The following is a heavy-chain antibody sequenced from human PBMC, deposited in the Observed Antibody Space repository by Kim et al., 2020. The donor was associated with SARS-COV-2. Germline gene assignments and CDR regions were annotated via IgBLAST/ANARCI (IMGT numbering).Heavy chain of an antibody. J-gene: IGHJ4*02. V-gene: IGHV4-59*01. Sequence: YNHSLKSRVTISVDTSKSQFSLKLSSVTAADTAVYYCARFGVVPAGPFDYWGQGTLVTVSS. D-gene: IGHD2-2*01. CDR3: ARFGVVPAGPFDY.